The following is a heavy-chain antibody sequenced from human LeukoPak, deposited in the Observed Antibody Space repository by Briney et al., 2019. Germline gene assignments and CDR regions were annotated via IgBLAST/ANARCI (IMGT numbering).Heavy chain of an antibody. CDR3: ARDQLSKLLWFGELFSGPTGRGNWFDP. J-gene: IGHJ5*02. CDR1: GDSVSSNSAA. CDR2: TYYRSKWYN. D-gene: IGHD3-10*01. Sequence: SQTLSLTCAISGDSVSSNSAAWNWIRQSPSRGLEWLGRTYYRSKWYNDYAVSVKSRITINPDTSKNQFSLQLNSVTPENTAVYYCARDQLSKLLWFGELFSGPTGRGNWFDPWGQGTLVTVSS. V-gene: IGHV6-1*01.